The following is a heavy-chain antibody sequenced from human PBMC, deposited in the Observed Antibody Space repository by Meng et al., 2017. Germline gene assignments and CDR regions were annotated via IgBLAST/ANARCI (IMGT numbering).Heavy chain of an antibody. CDR2: INPIGGST. D-gene: IGHD6-19*01. J-gene: IGHJ3*02. V-gene: IGHV1-46*01. Sequence: ASVKVSCMASGYTFTSYYMHWVRQAPGQGLEWMGIINPIGGSTSYAQKFQGRVTLTRDTSTSTVYMELSSLRSEDTAVYYCARGGGSSGWYIDAFDIWGQGTMVTVSS. CDR3: ARGGGSSGWYIDAFDI. CDR1: GYTFTSYY.